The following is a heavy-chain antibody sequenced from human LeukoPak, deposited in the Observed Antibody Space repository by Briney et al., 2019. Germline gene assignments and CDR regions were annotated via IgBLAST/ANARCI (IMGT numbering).Heavy chain of an antibody. CDR3: SSDIGGCRENDYYYYYMDV. CDR2: IKTKTEGATT. CDR1: GFIFSSYW. J-gene: IGHJ6*03. V-gene: IGHV3-15*01. D-gene: IGHD2-15*01. Sequence: GGSLRLSCAASGFIFSSYWMSWVRQAPGKGLEWVGRIKTKTEGATTDYGAPVKGRFTISRDDSKNMLYLQMNSLQVEDTGVYFCSSDIGGCRENDYYYYYMDVWGKGTTVTISS.